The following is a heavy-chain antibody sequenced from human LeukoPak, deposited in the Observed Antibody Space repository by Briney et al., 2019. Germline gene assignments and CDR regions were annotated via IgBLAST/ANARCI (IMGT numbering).Heavy chain of an antibody. D-gene: IGHD3-22*01. CDR3: ASSGYYYGSFDY. CDR2: ISYDESNK. Sequence: GGSLRLSCAPSGFTYSNYAMHWVRQAPGKGREWVAIISYDESNKYYANSVKGRFTISRDNSNNTLYLQMNSLRAEDTAVYYCASSGYYYGSFDYWGQGTLVTVSS. CDR1: GFTYSNYA. V-gene: IGHV3-30-3*01. J-gene: IGHJ4*02.